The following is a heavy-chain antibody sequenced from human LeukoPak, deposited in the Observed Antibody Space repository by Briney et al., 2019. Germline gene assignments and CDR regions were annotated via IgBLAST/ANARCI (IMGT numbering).Heavy chain of an antibody. J-gene: IGHJ4*02. CDR3: ARHDGGYDWGPFHS. V-gene: IGHV4-59*01. D-gene: IGHD5-12*01. CDR1: GGSINSYY. Sequence: SETLSLTCSVSGGSINSYYWSWIRQPPGKGLEWIGYIYYSGSTNYNPSLKSRVTISVDTSKNQFSLKLSSVTAADTAVYYCARHDGGYDWGPFHSWGQGALVTVSS. CDR2: IYYSGST.